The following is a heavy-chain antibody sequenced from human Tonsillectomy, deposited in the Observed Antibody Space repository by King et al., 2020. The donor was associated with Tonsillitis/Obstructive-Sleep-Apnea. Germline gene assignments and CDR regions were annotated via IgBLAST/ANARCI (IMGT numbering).Heavy chain of an antibody. CDR2: ISCSSSYI. J-gene: IGHJ3*02. D-gene: IGHD2-21*02. CDR1: GFTFSSYS. Sequence: VQLVESGGGLVKPGGSLRLSCAASGFTFSSYSMNWVRQAPGKGLEWVSSISCSSSYIYYADPVKGRFNISRDNAKNSLYLQMNSLRAEDTAVYYCARDNSRAGRSVVTALPDDAFDSWGQGTMVTVSS. CDR3: ARDNSRAGRSVVTALPDDAFDS. V-gene: IGHV3-21*01.